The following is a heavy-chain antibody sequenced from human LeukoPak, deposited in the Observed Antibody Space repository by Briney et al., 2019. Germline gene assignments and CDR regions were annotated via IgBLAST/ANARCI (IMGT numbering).Heavy chain of an antibody. CDR1: GYIFTDYY. Sequence: ASVKVSCKASGYIFTDYYMHWVRQAPGQGLEWMGWISAYNGNTNYAQKLQGRVTMTTDTSTSTAYMELRSLRSDDTAVYYCARVDDFWSGPLSSIDYWGQGTLVTVSS. CDR3: ARVDDFWSGPLSSIDY. D-gene: IGHD3-3*01. J-gene: IGHJ4*02. V-gene: IGHV1-18*04. CDR2: ISAYNGNT.